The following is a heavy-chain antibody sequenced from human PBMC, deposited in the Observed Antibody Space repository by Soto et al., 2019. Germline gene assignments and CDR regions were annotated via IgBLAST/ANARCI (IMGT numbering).Heavy chain of an antibody. CDR2: IYSGGST. CDR3: ARDLCMDV. J-gene: IGHJ6*02. CDR1: GFIVSSNY. Sequence: EVQLVESGGGLIHPGGFLRLSCAASGFIVSSNYMSWVRQAPGKGLEWVSIIYSGGSTYYADSVMGRFTISRDNSKNTLYLQMNSLRAEDTAVYYCARDLCMDVWGQGTTVTVSS. V-gene: IGHV3-53*01.